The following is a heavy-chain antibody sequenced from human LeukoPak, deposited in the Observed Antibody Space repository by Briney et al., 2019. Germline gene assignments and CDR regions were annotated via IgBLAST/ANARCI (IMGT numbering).Heavy chain of an antibody. D-gene: IGHD1-26*01. CDR1: GFTFSSYG. CDR3: ARGFFVVGATTGFDY. J-gene: IGHJ4*02. CDR2: IWYDGSNK. V-gene: IGHV3-33*01. Sequence: GGSLRLSCAASGFTFSSYGMHWVRQAPGKGLEWVAVIWYDGSNKYYADSVKGRFTISRDNSKNTLYLQMNSLRAEDTAVYYCARGFFVVGATTGFDYWGQGTLVTVSS.